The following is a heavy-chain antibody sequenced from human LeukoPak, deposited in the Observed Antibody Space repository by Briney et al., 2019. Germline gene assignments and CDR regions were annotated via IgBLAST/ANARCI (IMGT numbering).Heavy chain of an antibody. CDR1: GYSFTSYW. V-gene: IGHV5-51*01. CDR2: IYPGDSDT. Sequence: GESLKISCKGSGYSFTSYWIGWVRQLPGKGLEWMGIIYPGDSDTRYSPSFRGQVTISADKSISTAYLQWSSLKASDTAMYYCARRRYYDSSGYYYFDYWGQGTLVTVSS. J-gene: IGHJ4*02. D-gene: IGHD3-22*01. CDR3: ARRRYYDSSGYYYFDY.